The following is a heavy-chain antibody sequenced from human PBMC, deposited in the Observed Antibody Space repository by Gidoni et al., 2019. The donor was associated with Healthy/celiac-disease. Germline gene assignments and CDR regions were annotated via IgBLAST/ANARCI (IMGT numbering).Heavy chain of an antibody. CDR3: ARDPLRFLEWPDAFDI. Sequence: QVQLQQSGPGLVKPSQPLSLTCAISGDSVSSNSAAWNWIRQSPSRGLEWLGRTYDRSKWYNDYAVSVKSRITINPDTSKNQFSLQLNSVTPEDTAVYYCARDPLRFLEWPDAFDIWGQGTMVTVSS. CDR1: GDSVSSNSAA. V-gene: IGHV6-1*01. D-gene: IGHD3-3*01. CDR2: TYDRSKWYN. J-gene: IGHJ3*02.